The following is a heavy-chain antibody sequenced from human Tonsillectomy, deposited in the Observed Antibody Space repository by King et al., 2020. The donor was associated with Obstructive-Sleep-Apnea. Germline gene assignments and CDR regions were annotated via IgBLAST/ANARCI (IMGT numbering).Heavy chain of an antibody. J-gene: IGHJ4*02. Sequence: QLQLQESGPGLVKPSQTLSLTCAFSGGSISSGGYSWSWIRQPPGKGLEWIGYIYFSGNTYYNPSLKSRVTISEDTSKNQFSLKLSSVTAADTAVYYWARMGDSSGYDYWGQGTLVTVSS. CDR1: GGSISSGGYS. V-gene: IGHV4-30-4*07. CDR3: ARMGDSSGYDY. CDR2: IYFSGNT. D-gene: IGHD3-22*01.